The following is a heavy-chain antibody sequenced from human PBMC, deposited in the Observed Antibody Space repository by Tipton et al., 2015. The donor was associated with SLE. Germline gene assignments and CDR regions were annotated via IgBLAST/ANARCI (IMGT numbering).Heavy chain of an antibody. CDR3: ARDQVGVGDFDH. D-gene: IGHD3-16*01. J-gene: IGHJ4*02. V-gene: IGHV4-59*11. CDR1: GGSIGSHY. Sequence: TLSLTCTVSGGSIGSHYWSWIRQPPGEGLEWIGYILHSGSANYNPSLQSRVTISRDPSQNQFSLRLISATAADTAVYYCARDQVGVGDFDHWSQGTLVTVSS. CDR2: ILHSGSA.